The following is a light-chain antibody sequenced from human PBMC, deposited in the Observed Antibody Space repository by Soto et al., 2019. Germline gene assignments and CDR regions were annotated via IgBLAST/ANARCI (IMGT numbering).Light chain of an antibody. CDR2: DVS. Sequence: QSVLTQPASVSGSPGQSITISCTGTSSDVGGYNYVSWYQQHPGKAPKLMIYDVSNRPSGVSNRFSGSKSGNTASLTISGLQVEDEGDYYGSSYTTSGSLVFGGGTKVTDL. J-gene: IGLJ2*01. CDR3: SSYTTSGSLV. CDR1: SSDVGGYNY. V-gene: IGLV2-14*01.